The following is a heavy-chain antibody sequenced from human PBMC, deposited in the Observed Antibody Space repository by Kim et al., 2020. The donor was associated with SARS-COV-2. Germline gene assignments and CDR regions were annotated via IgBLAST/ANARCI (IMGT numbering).Heavy chain of an antibody. V-gene: IGHV3-23*01. J-gene: IGHJ4*02. CDR3: AKGTSSAWYLSDY. Sequence: YADSVKGRFTLSRDNSKNTVFLQMNTLKGEDTAVYYCAKGTSSAWYLSDYWGQGTLVTVSS. D-gene: IGHD6-19*01.